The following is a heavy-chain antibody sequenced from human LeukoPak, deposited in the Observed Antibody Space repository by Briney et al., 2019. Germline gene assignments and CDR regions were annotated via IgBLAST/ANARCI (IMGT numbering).Heavy chain of an antibody. J-gene: IGHJ4*02. CDR1: GGSISSYY. V-gene: IGHV4-59*05. CDR3: ARQRIRFLEWLSPNFDY. Sequence: SETLSLTCTVSGGSISSYYWSWIRQPPGKGLEWIGSIYYSGSTYYNPSLKSRVTISVDTSKNQFSLKLSSVTAADTAVYYCARQRIRFLEWLSPNFDYWGQGTLVTVSS. D-gene: IGHD3-3*01. CDR2: IYYSGST.